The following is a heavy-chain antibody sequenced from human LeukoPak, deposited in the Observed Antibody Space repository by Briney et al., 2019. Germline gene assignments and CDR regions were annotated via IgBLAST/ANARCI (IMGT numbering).Heavy chain of an antibody. D-gene: IGHD4-23*01. V-gene: IGHV3-53*05. CDR1: GFTVSSNY. CDR3: ARVWYGGNVLDY. Sequence: GGSLRLSCAASGFTVSSNYMSWVRQAPGKGLEWVSVIYSGGSTYYADSVKGRFTISRDNSKNTLYLQMNSLRAEDTAVYYCARVWYGGNVLDYWGQGTLVTVSS. J-gene: IGHJ4*02. CDR2: IYSGGST.